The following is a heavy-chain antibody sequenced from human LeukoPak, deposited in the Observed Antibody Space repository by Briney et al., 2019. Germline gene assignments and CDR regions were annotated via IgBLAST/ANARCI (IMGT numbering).Heavy chain of an antibody. CDR2: IYYSGST. Sequence: SETLSLTCTVSGGSISSGGYYWSWIRQHPGKGLEWIGYIYYSGSTNYNPPLKSRVTISVETSKNQFSLKLRSVTAADTAVYYCARHIPGNPYFDYWGQGTLVTVSS. D-gene: IGHD2-21*01. CDR1: GGSISSGGYY. J-gene: IGHJ4*02. CDR3: ARHIPGNPYFDY. V-gene: IGHV4-61*08.